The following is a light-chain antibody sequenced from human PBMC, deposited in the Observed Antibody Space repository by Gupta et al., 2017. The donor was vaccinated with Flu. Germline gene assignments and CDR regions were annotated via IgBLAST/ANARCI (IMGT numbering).Light chain of an antibody. V-gene: IGKV3-15*01. CDR2: GAS. J-gene: IGKJ1*01. Sequence: LVMPQPPATLSVSPGERATLSCRASQSVSSRLAWYQQKPGQAPKLLIYGASTRASGIPARFSGSGSGTDFTLTISSLQSEDFAVYYCQQDNNFPWTFGQGTKVEIK. CDR3: QQDNNFPWT. CDR1: QSVSSR.